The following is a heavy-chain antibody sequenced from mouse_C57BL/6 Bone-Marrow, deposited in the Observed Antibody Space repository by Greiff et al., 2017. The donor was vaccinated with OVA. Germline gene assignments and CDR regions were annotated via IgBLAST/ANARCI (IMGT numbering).Heavy chain of an antibody. J-gene: IGHJ4*01. V-gene: IGHV5-6*02. Sequence: EVMLVESGGDLVKPGGSLKLSCAASGFTFSSYGMSWVRQTPDKRLEWVATISSGGSYTYYPDSVKGRFTISRDNAKNTLYLQMSSRKSEDTAMYYCARQPYAMDYWGQGTSVTVSS. CDR1: GFTFSSYG. CDR2: ISSGGSYT. CDR3: ARQPYAMDY.